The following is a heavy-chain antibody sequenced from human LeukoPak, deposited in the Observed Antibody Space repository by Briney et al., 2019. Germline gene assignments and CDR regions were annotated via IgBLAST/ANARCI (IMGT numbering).Heavy chain of an antibody. Sequence: QPGGSLRLSCAASGFTFSSYGMHWVRQAPGKGLEWVAFIRYDGSNKYYADSVKGRFTISRDNSKNTLYLQMNSLRAEDTAVYYCAKDFSRSSSWVYYFDYWGQGTLVTVSS. J-gene: IGHJ4*02. V-gene: IGHV3-30*02. CDR1: GFTFSSYG. D-gene: IGHD6-13*01. CDR2: IRYDGSNK. CDR3: AKDFSRSSSWVYYFDY.